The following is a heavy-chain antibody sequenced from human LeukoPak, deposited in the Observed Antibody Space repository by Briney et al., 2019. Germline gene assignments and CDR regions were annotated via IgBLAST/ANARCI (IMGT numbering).Heavy chain of an antibody. CDR3: AKGGDSWGVDC. Sequence: GGSLRLSCAASGFTFSWYAMSWVRQAPGKGLEWVSAISDSGGSTYYADSVKGRFTISRDNSKNTLYLQMNSLRAEDTAVYYCAKGGDSWGVDCWGQGTLVTVSS. V-gene: IGHV3-23*01. CDR2: ISDSGGST. D-gene: IGHD6-13*01. CDR1: GFTFSWYA. J-gene: IGHJ4*02.